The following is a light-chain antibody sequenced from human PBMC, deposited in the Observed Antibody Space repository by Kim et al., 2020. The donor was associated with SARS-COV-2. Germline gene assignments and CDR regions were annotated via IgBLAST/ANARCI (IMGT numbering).Light chain of an antibody. CDR3: QQYNNWPLT. V-gene: IGKV3-15*01. Sequence: SVSPGERATRSCRASQSINNNLAWYQQNPGQSPRLLIYDASTGASGIPARFSGSGSGTEFALSISSLQSEDFAVYYCQQYNNWPLTFGGGTKLEI. CDR2: DAS. CDR1: QSINNN. J-gene: IGKJ4*01.